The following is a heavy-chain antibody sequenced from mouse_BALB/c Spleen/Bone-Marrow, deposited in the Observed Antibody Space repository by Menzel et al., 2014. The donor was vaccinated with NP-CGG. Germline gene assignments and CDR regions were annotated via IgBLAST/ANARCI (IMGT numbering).Heavy chain of an antibody. CDR1: GYAFTNYL. Sequence: QVQLQQPGAELVRPGTSVKVSCKASGYAFTNYLIEWVKQRPGQGLEWIGVINPGSGGTNYNEKFKGKATLTADKSSSAAYMRLSSLTSDDSAVYFCARGGDYGFMDYWGQGTSVTVSS. V-gene: IGHV1-54*01. CDR2: INPGSGGT. J-gene: IGHJ4*01. D-gene: IGHD1-2*01. CDR3: ARGGDYGFMDY.